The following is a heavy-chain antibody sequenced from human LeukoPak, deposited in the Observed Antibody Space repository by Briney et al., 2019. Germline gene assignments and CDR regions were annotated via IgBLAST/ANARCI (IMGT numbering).Heavy chain of an antibody. CDR2: ISSSSSYI. CDR3: ARDDSSSSGMGGY. D-gene: IGHD6-13*01. V-gene: IGHV3-21*01. CDR1: GFTFSSYS. Sequence: GGSLRLSCAASGFTFSSYSMNWVRQAPGKGLEWVSSISSSSSYIYYADSVKGRLTISRDNAKNSLYLQMNSLRAEDTAVYYCARDDSSSSGMGGYWGQGTLVTVSS. J-gene: IGHJ4*02.